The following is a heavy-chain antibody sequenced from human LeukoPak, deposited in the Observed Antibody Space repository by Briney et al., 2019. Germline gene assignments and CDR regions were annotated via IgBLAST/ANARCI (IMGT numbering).Heavy chain of an antibody. CDR3: AREERGGATYYLDA. V-gene: IGHV3-30*04. J-gene: IGHJ4*02. D-gene: IGHD1-26*01. CDR2: ITYDGKVQ. Sequence: GESLKISCAASGFAFRTYSMHWVRQAPGKGLEWLAVITYDGKVQHYTDSVKGRFTVSRDNSKKTLYLQMISLRPEDTAFYYCAREERGGATYYLDAWGRGTLVTVSS. CDR1: GFAFRTYS.